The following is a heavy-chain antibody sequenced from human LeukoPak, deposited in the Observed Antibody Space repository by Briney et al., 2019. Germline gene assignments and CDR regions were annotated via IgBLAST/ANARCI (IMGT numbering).Heavy chain of an antibody. CDR1: GYTFTSYG. J-gene: IGHJ4*02. CDR3: AAAIRRLGELSLLPFDY. Sequence: ASVKVSCKASGYTFTSYGISWVRQAPGQGLEWMGWISAYNGNTNYEQKLQGRVTMTTDTSTSTAYMELRSLRSDDTAVYYCAAAIRRLGELSLLPFDYWGQGTLVTVSS. D-gene: IGHD3-16*02. V-gene: IGHV1-18*01. CDR2: ISAYNGNT.